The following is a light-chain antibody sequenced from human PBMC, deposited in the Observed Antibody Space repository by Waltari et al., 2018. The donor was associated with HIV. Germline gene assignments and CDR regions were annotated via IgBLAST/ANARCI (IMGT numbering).Light chain of an antibody. J-gene: IGKJ4*01. CDR1: QSVLYRSNNKNH. CDR2: WAS. CDR3: QQYYSSPFT. V-gene: IGKV4-1*01. Sequence: DIVMTQSPDSLAVSLGERATINCNSSQSVLYRSNNKNHLAWYQQKPGQPPKLLIYWASTREFGVPDRFSGSGSGTDFTLTISSLQAEDVAVYYCQQYYSSPFTFGGGTRVEIK.